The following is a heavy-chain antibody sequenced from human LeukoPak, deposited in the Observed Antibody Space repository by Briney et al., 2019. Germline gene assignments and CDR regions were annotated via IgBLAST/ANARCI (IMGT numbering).Heavy chain of an antibody. Sequence: SETLSLTCAVSGGSISSSNWWSWVRPPPGKGLEWIGEIYHSGSTNYNPSLKSRVTISIDTPKNQFSLQLRSVTVADTAVYYCAREVPFCSSGGSCYRRFDSWGQGTLVIASS. V-gene: IGHV4-4*02. CDR1: GGSISSSNW. D-gene: IGHD2-15*01. CDR3: AREVPFCSSGGSCYRRFDS. CDR2: IYHSGST. J-gene: IGHJ4*02.